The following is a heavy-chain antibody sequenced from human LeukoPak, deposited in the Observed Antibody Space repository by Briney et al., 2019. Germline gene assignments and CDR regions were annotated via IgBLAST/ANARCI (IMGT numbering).Heavy chain of an antibody. V-gene: IGHV3-74*01. CDR1: RFTFSDYW. D-gene: IGHD6-13*01. CDR2: INSDGRIT. J-gene: IGHJ4*02. Sequence: GGSLRLSCAASRFTFSDYWMHWVRPAPGKGLVGVSRINSDGRITNYADSVKGRFTISRDNAKNSLYLQMNSLRAEDTAVYYCARDAGGIAAVDFDYWGQGTLVTVSS. CDR3: ARDAGGIAAVDFDY.